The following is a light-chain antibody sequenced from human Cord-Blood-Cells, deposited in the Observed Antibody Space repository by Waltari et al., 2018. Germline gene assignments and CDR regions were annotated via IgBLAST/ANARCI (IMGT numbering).Light chain of an antibody. V-gene: IGLV2-14*01. Sequence: QSALTQPASVSGSPGQSITISCTGTSSDVGGYNYVSWYQQHPGKAPKLMIYDVSKRPSGVSTPFAGSKSGNTASLTISGLQAEDEADYYCSSYTSSSTPYVVFGGGTKLTVL. CDR3: SSYTSSSTPYVV. CDR1: SSDVGGYNY. J-gene: IGLJ2*01. CDR2: DVS.